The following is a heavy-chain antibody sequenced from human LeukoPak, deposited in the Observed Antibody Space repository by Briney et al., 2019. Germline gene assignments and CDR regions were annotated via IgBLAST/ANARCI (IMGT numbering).Heavy chain of an antibody. D-gene: IGHD1-14*01. CDR2: FDPEDGET. Sequence: ASVKVSCKVSGYTLTEFSMHWVRQPPGKGLEWMGGFDPEDGETIYAQKCQGRVTMTDDTSTDTAYMELSSLRSEDTAVYYCATLLDRHHFDFWGQGTLVTVSS. CDR1: GYTLTEFS. CDR3: ATLLDRHHFDF. V-gene: IGHV1-24*01. J-gene: IGHJ4*02.